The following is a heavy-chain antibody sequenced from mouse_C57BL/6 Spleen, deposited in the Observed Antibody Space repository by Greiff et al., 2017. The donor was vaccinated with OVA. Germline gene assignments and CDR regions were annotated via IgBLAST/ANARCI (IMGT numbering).Heavy chain of an antibody. D-gene: IGHD2-4*01. CDR3: ARQGYDYDGLWFSY. CDR2: ISSGGSYT. CDR1: GFTFSSYG. V-gene: IGHV5-6*01. Sequence: EVHLVESGGDLVKPGGSLKLSCAASGFTFSSYGMSWVRQTPDKRLEWVATISSGGSYTDYPDSVTGRFTISIDNAKNTLYLQMSSLKSEDTAMYYCARQGYDYDGLWFSYWGQGTLVTVSA. J-gene: IGHJ3*01.